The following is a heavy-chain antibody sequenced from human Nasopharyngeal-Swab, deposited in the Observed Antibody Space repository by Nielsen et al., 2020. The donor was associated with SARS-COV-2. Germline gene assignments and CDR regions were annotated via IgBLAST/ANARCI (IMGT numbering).Heavy chain of an antibody. CDR3: ARGLLWFGELLGYYYYYGMDV. D-gene: IGHD3-10*01. V-gene: IGHV3-11*04. CDR1: GFTFSDYY. CDR2: ISSSGSTI. J-gene: IGHJ6*02. Sequence: GSLRLSCAASGFTFSDYYMSWIRQAPGKGLEWVSYISSSGSTIYYADSVKGRFTISRDNAKNSLYLQMNSLRAEDTAVYYCARGLLWFGELLGYYYYYGMDVWGQGTTVTVSS.